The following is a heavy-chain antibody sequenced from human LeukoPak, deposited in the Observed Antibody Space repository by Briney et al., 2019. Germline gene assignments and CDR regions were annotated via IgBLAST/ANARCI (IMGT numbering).Heavy chain of an antibody. Sequence: GGSLRLSCAASGFTFSSYSMNWVRQAPGKGLEWVSSISSSSSYIYYADSVKGRFTISRDNAKNSLYLQMNSLRAEDTAVYYCARSASCSGGSFYGVWGYWGQGTLVTVSS. D-gene: IGHD2-15*01. CDR3: ARSASCSGGSFYGVWGY. CDR1: GFTFSSYS. V-gene: IGHV3-21*01. J-gene: IGHJ4*02. CDR2: ISSSSSYI.